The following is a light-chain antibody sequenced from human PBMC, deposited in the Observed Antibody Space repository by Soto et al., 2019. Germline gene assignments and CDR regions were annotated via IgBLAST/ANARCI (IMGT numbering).Light chain of an antibody. CDR1: SSDVGGYNH. V-gene: IGLV2-14*01. CDR3: SSYTSSSTLLYV. Sequence: QSALTQPASVSGSPGQSITISCTGTSSDVGGYNHVSWYQQHPGTVPKLMIYEVINRPSGVSNRFSGSKSGNTASLTISGLQTEDEADYYCSSYTSSSTLLYVFGTGTKLTVL. J-gene: IGLJ1*01. CDR2: EVI.